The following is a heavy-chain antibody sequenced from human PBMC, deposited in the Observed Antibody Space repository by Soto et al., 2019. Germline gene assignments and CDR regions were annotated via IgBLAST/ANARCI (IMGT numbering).Heavy chain of an antibody. J-gene: IGHJ6*02. V-gene: IGHV1-69*06. CDR1: GGTFSSYA. D-gene: IGHD3-22*01. Sequence: SVKVSCKASGGTFSSYAISWVRQAPGQGLEWMGGIIPIFGTANYAQKFQGRVTITADKSTSTAYMELSSLRSEDTAVYYCARGAHYYYDSSGDDIYYYYGMDVWGQGTTVTVSS. CDR3: ARGAHYYYDSSGDDIYYYYGMDV. CDR2: IIPIFGTA.